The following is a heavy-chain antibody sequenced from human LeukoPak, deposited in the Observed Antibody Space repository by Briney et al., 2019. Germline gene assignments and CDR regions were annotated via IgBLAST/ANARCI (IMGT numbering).Heavy chain of an antibody. D-gene: IGHD2-15*01. Sequence: GGPRRLPCTASGFPFSTSAMSGVRQSPGKGLEWVAAISGSNPGTYHANSVKGRFSIYRDNSKNTLHLQMSSLRAEDTARYYCAKAPVGHCSGAFCYHFDSWGQGTLVTVSS. CDR2: ISGSNPGT. V-gene: IGHV3-23*01. J-gene: IGHJ4*02. CDR3: AKAPVGHCSGAFCYHFDS. CDR1: GFPFSTSA.